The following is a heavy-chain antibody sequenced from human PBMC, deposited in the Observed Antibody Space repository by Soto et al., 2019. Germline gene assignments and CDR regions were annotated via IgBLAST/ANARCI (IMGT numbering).Heavy chain of an antibody. CDR2: IYSGGYT. J-gene: IGHJ4*02. D-gene: IGHD3-10*01. CDR3: ATTPGGGGY. Sequence: EVQLVESGGGLIQPGGSLRLSCAVSGFTVSNNYMSWVRQAPGKGLEGVSVIYSGGYTAYGDSVKGRFTISRDNSKNTLFLKSKRRRADDRACYSWATTPGGGGYWGQGTLVTVSS. V-gene: IGHV3-53*01. CDR1: GFTVSNNY.